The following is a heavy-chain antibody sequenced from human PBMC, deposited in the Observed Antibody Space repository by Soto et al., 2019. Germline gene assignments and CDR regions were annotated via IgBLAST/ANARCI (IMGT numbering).Heavy chain of an antibody. CDR3: ARMVYPGQNYYYDMDV. J-gene: IGHJ6*02. D-gene: IGHD2-8*01. CDR2: IDHGDSNT. V-gene: IGHV5-10-1*01. Sequence: PGESLKISCTGSGYSFTSYWISWVRQMPGKGLEWMGGIDHGDSNTNYSESFQGHVTISADKSISTPYLQWNSLKASDTAMYYCARMVYPGQNYYYDMDVWGQGTTVTVSS. CDR1: GYSFTSYW.